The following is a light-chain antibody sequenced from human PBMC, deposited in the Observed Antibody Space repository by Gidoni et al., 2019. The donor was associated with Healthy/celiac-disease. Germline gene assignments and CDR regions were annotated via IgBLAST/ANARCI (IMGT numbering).Light chain of an antibody. CDR1: SSDVGGYNY. J-gene: IGLJ3*02. CDR3: CSYAGSYTWV. V-gene: IGLV2-11*01. Sequence: QSALTQPRSVSRSPGQSVTISCTGTSSDVGGYNYVTWYQQHPGKAPKRMIYDVSKRPSWVPDRFSGSKSGNTASLTISGLQAEDEADYYCCSYAGSYTWVFGGGTKLTVL. CDR2: DVS.